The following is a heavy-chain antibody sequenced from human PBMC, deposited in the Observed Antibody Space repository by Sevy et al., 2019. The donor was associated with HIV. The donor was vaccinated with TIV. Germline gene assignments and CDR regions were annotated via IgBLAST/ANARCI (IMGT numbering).Heavy chain of an antibody. CDR3: ARDALSGTPAY. CDR1: GFTFSAYV. V-gene: IGHV3-21*01. J-gene: IGHJ4*02. D-gene: IGHD1-7*01. Sequence: GGSLRLSCAASGFTFSAYVMNWVRQGPGKGLEWVSSISSSGRYIYYADSVQGRFTISRDNAEDSLYLQMNNLRAEDTAVYYCARDALSGTPAYWGQGTLVTVSS. CDR2: ISSSGRYI.